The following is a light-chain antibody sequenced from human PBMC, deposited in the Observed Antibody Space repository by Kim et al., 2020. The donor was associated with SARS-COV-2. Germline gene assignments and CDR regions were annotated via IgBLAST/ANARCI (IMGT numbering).Light chain of an antibody. CDR3: QQYGTSSPT. J-gene: IGKJ1*01. Sequence: SPGERATPPCRASQSVTSNYLAWYKQTPGQAPRLLIYRASNRATGIPDRFSGGGSGTDFTLTISRLEPEDFAVYYWQQYGTSSPTFGQGTKVDIK. V-gene: IGKV3-20*01. CDR1: QSVTSNY. CDR2: RAS.